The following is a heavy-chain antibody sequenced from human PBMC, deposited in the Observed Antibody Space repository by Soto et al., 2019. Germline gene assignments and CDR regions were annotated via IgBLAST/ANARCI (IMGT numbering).Heavy chain of an antibody. CDR3: ARVRATDYEIDY. CDR1: GFMFANYW. D-gene: IGHD4-17*01. J-gene: IGHJ4*02. CDR2: IHRDGSEK. V-gene: IGHV3-7*03. Sequence: EVELVESGGGLVQPGGSLRLSCAASGFMFANYWMTWVRHAPGKGLEWVANIHRDGSEKYYVDSVKGRFTISRDNADNSLFLHMNSLRADDTAIYYCARVRATDYEIDYRGQGALVTVSS.